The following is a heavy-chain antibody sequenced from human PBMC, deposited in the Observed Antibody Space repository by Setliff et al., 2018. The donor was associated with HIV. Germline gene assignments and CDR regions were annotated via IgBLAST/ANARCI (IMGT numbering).Heavy chain of an antibody. CDR3: AREDGEYTSSPRWFDP. D-gene: IGHD6-13*01. CDR2: IYTSGGI. J-gene: IGHJ5*02. Sequence: PSETLSLTCTVSGGSISRGSYYWSWIRQPAGKGLEWIGRIYTSGGIHYNPSLKSRVTISVDTSKNQFSLKVSSVNAPDTAVYFCAREDGEYTSSPRWFDPWGQGTQVTVSS. V-gene: IGHV4-61*02. CDR1: GGSISRGSYY.